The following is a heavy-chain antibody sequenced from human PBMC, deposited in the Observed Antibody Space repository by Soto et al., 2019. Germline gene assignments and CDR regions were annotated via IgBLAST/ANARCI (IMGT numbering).Heavy chain of an antibody. CDR3: ARAAAGYDFWSGYLGIGWFDP. J-gene: IGHJ5*02. V-gene: IGHV4-31*03. CDR2: IYYSGST. CDR1: GGSIISGGYY. Sequence: SETLSLTCTVSGGSIISGGYYWSWIRQHPGKGLEWIGYIYYSGSTYYNPSLKSRVTISVDTSKNQFSLKLSSVTAADTAVYYCARAAAGYDFWSGYLGIGWFDPWGQGTLVTVSS. D-gene: IGHD3-3*01.